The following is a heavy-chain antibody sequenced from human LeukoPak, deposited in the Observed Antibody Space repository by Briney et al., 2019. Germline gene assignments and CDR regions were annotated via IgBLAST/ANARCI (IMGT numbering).Heavy chain of an antibody. CDR2: ISAYNGNT. D-gene: IGHD2-2*01. CDR3: ARVGLGYCSSTSCYSAPIFDY. V-gene: IGHV1-18*04. Sequence: GASVKVSCKASGYTFTGYYMHWVRQAPGQGLEWMGWISAYNGNTNYAQKLQGRVTMTTDTSTSTAYMELRSLRSDDTAVYYCARVGLGYCSSTSCYSAPIFDYWGQGTLVTVSS. CDR1: GYTFTGYY. J-gene: IGHJ4*02.